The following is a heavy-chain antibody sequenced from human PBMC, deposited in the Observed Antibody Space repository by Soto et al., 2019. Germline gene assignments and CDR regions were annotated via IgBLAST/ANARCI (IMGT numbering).Heavy chain of an antibody. J-gene: IGHJ6*02. V-gene: IGHV3-30*14. CDR3: AREWAFEDYYGMDV. Sequence: GGSLRLSCAASGFTFSSYAMHWVRQAPGKGLEWVAVISYDGSNKYYADSVKGRFTISRDNSKNTLYLQMNSLRAEDTAVYYCAREWAFEDYYGMDVWGQGTTVTVSS. CDR1: GFTFSSYA. CDR2: ISYDGSNK. D-gene: IGHD3-16*01.